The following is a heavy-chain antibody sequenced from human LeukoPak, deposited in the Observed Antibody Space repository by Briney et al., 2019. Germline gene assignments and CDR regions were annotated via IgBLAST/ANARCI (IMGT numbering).Heavy chain of an antibody. V-gene: IGHV3-53*01. CDR2: IYIDGTT. Sequence: GGSLRLSCAVYGFIVSHNYMTWVRQAAGKGLEWISVIYIDGTTYFADSVKGRFTISRDRANNTLSLQMKTLRDEDTAVYYCAGGPRYSFYWGQGTLVSVSS. D-gene: IGHD6-13*01. J-gene: IGHJ4*02. CDR3: AGGPRYSFY. CDR1: GFIVSHNY.